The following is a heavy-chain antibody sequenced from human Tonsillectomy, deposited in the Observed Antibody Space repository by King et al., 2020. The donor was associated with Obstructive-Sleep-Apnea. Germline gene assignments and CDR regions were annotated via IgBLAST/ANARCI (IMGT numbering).Heavy chain of an antibody. J-gene: IGHJ6*02. Sequence: VQLVESGGGLVPPGGSLRLSCAASGFTFSSFAMSWVRQAPGKGLELVSGISGSCVNTSYEDSVKGRFTLSRYNSKNTLYLQMNSLRAEDTAVYYCAKEERITIFGVAPYGMDVWGQGTTVTVSS. CDR3: AKEERITIFGVAPYGMDV. V-gene: IGHV3-23*04. D-gene: IGHD3-3*01. CDR2: ISGSCVNT. CDR1: GFTFSSFA.